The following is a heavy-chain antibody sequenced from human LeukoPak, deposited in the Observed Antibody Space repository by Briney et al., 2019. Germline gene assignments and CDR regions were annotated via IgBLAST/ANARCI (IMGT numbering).Heavy chain of an antibody. CDR3: TTAQFYGSGRFFDY. J-gene: IGHJ4*02. Sequence: GGSLRLSCAASGFTFTNAWMTWVRQAPGKGLEWVGRIKSKTDGGTTDYAAPVKGRFTISRDDSKNTLYLQMNSLKTEDTAVYYCTTAQFYGSGRFFDYWGQGTLATVSS. CDR1: GFTFTNAW. CDR2: IKSKTDGGTT. D-gene: IGHD3-10*01. V-gene: IGHV3-15*01.